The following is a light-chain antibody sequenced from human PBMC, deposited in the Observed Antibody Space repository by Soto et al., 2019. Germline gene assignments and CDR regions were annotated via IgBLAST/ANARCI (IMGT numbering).Light chain of an antibody. CDR2: GTT. CDR1: HSVSSSS. J-gene: IGKJ1*01. CDR3: QQYGSSPWT. V-gene: IGKV3-20*01. Sequence: IELTQSPCTLSLSPGERATLSCRASHSVSSSSLAWYQQKPGQAPRVLIYGTTIRASGVPERFSGGGSGTDFTLTVTRPEPEDFAVYYCQQYGSSPWTFGQGTKVDIK.